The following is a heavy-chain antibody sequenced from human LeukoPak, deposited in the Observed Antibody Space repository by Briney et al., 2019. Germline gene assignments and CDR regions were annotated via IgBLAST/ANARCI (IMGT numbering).Heavy chain of an antibody. J-gene: IGHJ4*02. V-gene: IGHV4-4*02. CDR1: GGSISSSNW. CDR3: ARVSGYCSSTSCRTLDY. Sequence: SETLSLTCAVSGGSISSSNWWGWVRQPPGKGLEWIGKIYHSGSTNYNPSLKSRVTISVDKSKNQFSLKLSSVTAADTAVYYCARVSGYCSSTSCRTLDYWGQGTLVTVSS. D-gene: IGHD2-2*01. CDR2: IYHSGST.